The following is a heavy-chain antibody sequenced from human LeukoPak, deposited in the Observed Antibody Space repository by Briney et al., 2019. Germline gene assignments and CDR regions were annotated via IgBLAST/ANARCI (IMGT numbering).Heavy chain of an antibody. Sequence: GGSLRLSCAASGFTFSNAWMSWVRQAPGKGLEWVGRIKSKTDGGTTDYVAPVKGRFTISRDDSKNTLYMQMNRLKTEDTAVYYCTTDLWFGEFGLDVWGQGTTVIVSS. CDR1: GFTFSNAW. V-gene: IGHV3-15*01. CDR2: IKSKTDGGTT. J-gene: IGHJ6*02. CDR3: TTDLWFGEFGLDV. D-gene: IGHD3-10*01.